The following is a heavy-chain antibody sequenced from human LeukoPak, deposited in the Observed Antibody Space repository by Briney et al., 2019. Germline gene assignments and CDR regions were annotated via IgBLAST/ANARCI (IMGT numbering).Heavy chain of an antibody. CDR3: TRDVAAAAGTWDY. D-gene: IGHD6-13*01. Sequence: SETLSLTCTVPGGSISSFYWSWIRQPARKGLEWIGRIYTSGSTNYNLSPQSRVAMSLHTSKTQSSCKLRSVTAAVTAVSFCTRDVAAAAGTWDYWGQGTLVTVSS. J-gene: IGHJ4*02. V-gene: IGHV4-4*07. CDR2: IYTSGST. CDR1: GGSISSFY.